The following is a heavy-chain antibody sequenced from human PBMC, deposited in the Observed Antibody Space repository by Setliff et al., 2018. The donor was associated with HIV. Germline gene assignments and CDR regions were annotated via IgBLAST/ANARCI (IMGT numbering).Heavy chain of an antibody. V-gene: IGHV3-20*04. Sequence: GGSLRLSCAASGFIFDDYDMTWVRQAPGKGLEWVSRIYWNGGTTGYADSVKGRFTISRDNAKNSLYLQMNSLRAEDTAVYYCARDFPFDWNSVMDVWGKGTTVTVSS. CDR1: GFIFDDYD. J-gene: IGHJ6*03. CDR2: IYWNGGTT. D-gene: IGHD1-7*01. CDR3: ARDFPFDWNSVMDV.